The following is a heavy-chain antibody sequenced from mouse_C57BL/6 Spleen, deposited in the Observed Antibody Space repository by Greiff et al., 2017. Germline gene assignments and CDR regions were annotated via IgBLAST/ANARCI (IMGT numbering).Heavy chain of an antibody. CDR1: GFSLTSYG. J-gene: IGHJ4*01. CDR2: IWSGGST. D-gene: IGHD2-1*01. CDR3: ARRGGNSYYYAMDY. Sequence: QVQLKESGPGLVQPSQSLSITCTVSGFSLTSYGVHWVRQSPGKGLEWLGVIWSGGSTDYNAAFISRLSISKDNSKSQVFFKMNSLQADDTAIYYCARRGGNSYYYAMDYWGQGTSVTVSS. V-gene: IGHV2-2*01.